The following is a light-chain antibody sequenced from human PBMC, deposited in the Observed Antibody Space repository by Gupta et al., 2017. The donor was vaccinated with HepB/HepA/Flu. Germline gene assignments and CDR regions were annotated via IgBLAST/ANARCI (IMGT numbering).Light chain of an antibody. CDR3: GTWDSSLSAVV. CDR2: DKD. Sequence: QSVLTQPPSVSPAPGQKVTIACSGRSSNIGNHYVSWYQQLPGAAPKLLISDKDQRPSGIPDRFSGSRSGSSATLSITGLQTGDEAVYYCGTWDSSLSAVVFGGGTKLTVL. CDR1: SSNIGNHY. J-gene: IGLJ2*01. V-gene: IGLV1-51*01.